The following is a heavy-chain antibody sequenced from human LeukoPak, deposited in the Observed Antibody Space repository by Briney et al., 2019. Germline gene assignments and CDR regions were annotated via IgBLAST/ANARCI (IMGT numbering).Heavy chain of an antibody. Sequence: GGSLRLSCAASGFTFSSYGRHWVRQAPGKGLEWVAFIRYDGSNKYYADSVKGRFTISRDNSKNTLYLQMNSLRAEDTAVYYCAKLHTTGTPNADYWGQGTLVTVSS. V-gene: IGHV3-30*02. CDR1: GFTFSSYG. CDR3: AKLHTTGTPNADY. J-gene: IGHJ4*02. CDR2: IRYDGSNK. D-gene: IGHD1-1*01.